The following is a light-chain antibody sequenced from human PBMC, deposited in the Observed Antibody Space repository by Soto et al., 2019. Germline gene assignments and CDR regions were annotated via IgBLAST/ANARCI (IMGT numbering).Light chain of an antibody. J-gene: IGKJ1*01. Sequence: EIVLTQSPGTLSLSPGERATLSCRAIQSVSSSYIAWYQQKPGQAPRLLIYGASTRATGIPARFSGSGSGTEFTLTISRLQSEDFAVYYCQQYNNWPPWTFGQGTKVDIK. CDR1: QSVSSS. V-gene: IGKV3-15*01. CDR3: QQYNNWPPWT. CDR2: GAS.